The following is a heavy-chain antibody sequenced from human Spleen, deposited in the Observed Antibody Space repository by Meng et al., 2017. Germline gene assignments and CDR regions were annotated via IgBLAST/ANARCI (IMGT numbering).Heavy chain of an antibody. Sequence: SETLSLTCTVSGASISSGSYFWTWIRQPAGKGLEWIGRIYTSGTTNYNPSLGSRVAISLDPSKNQFSLKLTSVTAADTAVYYCARGHYGSGSLDVWGQGTTVTVSS. J-gene: IGHJ6*02. V-gene: IGHV4-61*02. D-gene: IGHD3-10*01. CDR1: GASISSGSYF. CDR2: IYTSGTT. CDR3: ARGHYGSGSLDV.